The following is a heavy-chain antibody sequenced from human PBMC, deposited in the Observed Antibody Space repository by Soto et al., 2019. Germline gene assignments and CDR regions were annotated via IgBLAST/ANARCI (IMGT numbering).Heavy chain of an antibody. CDR3: AREDCSGGSCYPNYFDY. J-gene: IGHJ4*02. CDR1: GFTFSSYW. D-gene: IGHD2-15*01. V-gene: IGHV3-7*01. CDR2: IKQDGSEK. Sequence: EVQLVESGAGLVQPGGSLRLSCAASGFTFSSYWMSWVRQAPGKGLEWVANIKQDGSEKYYVDSVKGRFTISRDNAKNSLYLQMNSLRAEDTAVYYCAREDCSGGSCYPNYFDYWGQGTLVTVSS.